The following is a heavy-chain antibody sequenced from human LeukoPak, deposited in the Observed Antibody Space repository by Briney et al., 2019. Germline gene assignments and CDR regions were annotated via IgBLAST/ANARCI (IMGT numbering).Heavy chain of an antibody. Sequence: ASVKVSCKASGYTFTTYDITWVRQATGQGLEWMGWMNPDSGDAAYAQKFQGRVTMTTDTSTSTAYMELRSLRSDDTAVYYCARDRYCSSTSCYSGPLANWGQGTLVTVSS. CDR2: MNPDSGDA. CDR3: ARDRYCSSTSCYSGPLAN. V-gene: IGHV1-8*01. D-gene: IGHD2-2*01. CDR1: GYTFTTYD. J-gene: IGHJ4*02.